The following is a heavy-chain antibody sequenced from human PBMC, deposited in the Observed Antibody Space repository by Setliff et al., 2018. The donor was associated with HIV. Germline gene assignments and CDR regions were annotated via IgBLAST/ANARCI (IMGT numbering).Heavy chain of an antibody. CDR3: ARELYREWDY. CDR1: GFTFDDYT. Sequence: PGGSLRLSCAASGFTFDDYTMHWVRQAPGKGLEWVSLISWDGDMTYYADSVKGRFTISRDNSKNTMYLQMNSLRVEDTAVYYCARELYREWDYWGQGTLVTVSS. V-gene: IGHV3-43*01. J-gene: IGHJ4*02. D-gene: IGHD3-16*02. CDR2: ISWDGDMT.